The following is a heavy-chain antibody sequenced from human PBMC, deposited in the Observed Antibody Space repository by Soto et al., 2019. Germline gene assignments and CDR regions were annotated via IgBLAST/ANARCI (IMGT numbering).Heavy chain of an antibody. CDR2: IIPIFGTA. CDR3: AREVSDYGDYGRAFDI. CDR1: GGTFSSYA. D-gene: IGHD4-17*01. J-gene: IGHJ3*02. Sequence: SVKVSCKASGGTFSSYAISWVRQAPGQGLEWMGGIIPIFGTANYAQRFQGRVTITADESTSTAYMELSSLRSEDTAVYYCAREVSDYGDYGRAFDIWGQGTMVTVSS. V-gene: IGHV1-69*13.